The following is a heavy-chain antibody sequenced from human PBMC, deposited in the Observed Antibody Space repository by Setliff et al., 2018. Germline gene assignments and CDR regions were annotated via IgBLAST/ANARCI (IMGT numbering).Heavy chain of an antibody. Sequence: ASVKVSCKTSGYTFTTHGLTWVRQAPGQGLEWMGWINAGNGKTKYSQEFQGRVTITRNTSASTAYMELRSLRSEDMAVYYCARAETWAVAGIFWFDPWGQGTLVTVSS. D-gene: IGHD6-19*01. CDR2: INAGNGKT. J-gene: IGHJ5*02. V-gene: IGHV1-3*03. CDR1: GYTFTTHG. CDR3: ARAETWAVAGIFWFDP.